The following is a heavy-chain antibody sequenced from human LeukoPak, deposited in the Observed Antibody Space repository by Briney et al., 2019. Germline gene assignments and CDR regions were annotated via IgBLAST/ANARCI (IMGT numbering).Heavy chain of an antibody. D-gene: IGHD6-13*01. J-gene: IGHJ4*02. CDR2: IYSGGST. CDR1: GFSVSDSY. CDR3: ARDGAGFDY. V-gene: IGHV3-53*01. Sequence: GGSLRLSCAASGFSVSDSYMNWVRQAPGKGLEWVSVIYSGGSTYYADSVQGRFSISRDNSNNTLYLQMNSLRVGDTAVYYCARDGAGFDYWGQGILVTVSS.